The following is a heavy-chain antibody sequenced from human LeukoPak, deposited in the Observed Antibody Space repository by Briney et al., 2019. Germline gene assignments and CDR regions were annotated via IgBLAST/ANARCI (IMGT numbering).Heavy chain of an antibody. Sequence: SETLSLTCTVSGGSISSSSYYWGWIRQPPGKGLEWIGSIYYSGSTYYNPSLKSRVTISVDTSKNQFSLKLGSVTAADTAVYYCARHAVVTALYYFDYWGQGTLVTVSS. CDR2: IYYSGST. CDR1: GGSISSSSYY. D-gene: IGHD2-21*02. J-gene: IGHJ4*02. V-gene: IGHV4-39*01. CDR3: ARHAVVTALYYFDY.